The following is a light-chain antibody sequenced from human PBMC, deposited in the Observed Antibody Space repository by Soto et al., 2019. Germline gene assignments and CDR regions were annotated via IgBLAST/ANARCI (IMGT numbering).Light chain of an antibody. CDR2: GAS. J-gene: IGKJ2*01. V-gene: IGKV3-20*01. CDR3: QQYGNSPPNT. CDR1: QSVSSSY. Sequence: EIVLTQSPGTLSLSPGERATLSCRASQSVSSSYLAWYQQKPGQAPRLLIYGASSRATGIPDRFSGSGSGTEFTLTISRLEPEDFAVYFCQQYGNSPPNTFGQGTKVDI.